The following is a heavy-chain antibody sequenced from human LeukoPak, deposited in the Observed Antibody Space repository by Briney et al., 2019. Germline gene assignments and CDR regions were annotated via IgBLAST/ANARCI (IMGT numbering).Heavy chain of an antibody. CDR2: LSSSGTTM. J-gene: IGHJ4*02. Sequence: GGSLRLSCAASGFTFSSYEMNWVRQAPGKGLEWVSYLSSSGTTMFYAASVKGRFTISRDNAKNSLYLQMNSLSAEDTALYYCARAGIFDYWGQGTLVTVSS. CDR1: GFTFSSYE. CDR3: ARAGIFDY. V-gene: IGHV3-48*03.